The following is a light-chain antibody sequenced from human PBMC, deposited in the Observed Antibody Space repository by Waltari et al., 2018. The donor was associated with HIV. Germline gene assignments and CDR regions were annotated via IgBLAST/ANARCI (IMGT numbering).Light chain of an antibody. V-gene: IGKV3-11*01. CDR1: QGVRSY. CDR2: DAS. J-gene: IGKJ5*01. Sequence: ENVLKQSPATLSLSPGERATLSCWASQGVRSYFAWYQQKPGQAPRLLIYDASNRATGISARFSGSGSGTDFTLTISRLEAEDSAVYYCQQGFNWPTFGQGTRLEVK. CDR3: QQGFNWPT.